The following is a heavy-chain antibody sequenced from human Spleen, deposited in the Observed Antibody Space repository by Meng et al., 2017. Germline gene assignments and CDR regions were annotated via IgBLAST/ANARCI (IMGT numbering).Heavy chain of an antibody. CDR2: INGDGSNT. D-gene: IGHD6-19*01. Sequence: GESLKISCAASGLTFDDYGMSWVRQAPGKGLEWVSRINGDGSNTDYADSVKGRFTISRDNARNTLYVQMNSLRAEDTAVYYCAREGMAVAGGSYYIDYWGQGTLVTVSS. CDR3: AREGMAVAGGSYYIDY. CDR1: GLTFDDYG. V-gene: IGHV3-20*04. J-gene: IGHJ4*02.